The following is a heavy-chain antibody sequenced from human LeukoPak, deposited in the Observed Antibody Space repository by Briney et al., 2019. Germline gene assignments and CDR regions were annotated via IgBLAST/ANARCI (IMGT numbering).Heavy chain of an antibody. CDR2: ISSSSSYI. J-gene: IGHJ4*02. D-gene: IGHD1-26*01. V-gene: IGHV3-21*01. CDR3: ARMVGAIYFDY. CDR1: GFTFSSYS. Sequence: GSLRLSCAASGFTFSSYSMDWVRQAPGKGLEWVSSISSSSSYIYYADSVKGRFTISRDNAKNSLYLQMNSLRAEDTAVYYCARMVGAIYFDYWGQGTLVTVSS.